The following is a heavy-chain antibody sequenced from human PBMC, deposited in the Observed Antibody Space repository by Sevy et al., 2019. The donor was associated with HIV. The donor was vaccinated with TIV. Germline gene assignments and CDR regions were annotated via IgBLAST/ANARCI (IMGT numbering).Heavy chain of an antibody. CDR3: ARGYDFWSGYYNYYYYGMDV. Sequence: SETLSLTCTVSGGSISSYYWSWIRQPPGKGLEWIGYIYYSGSTNYNPSLKSRVTISVDTSKNQFSLKLRSVTDADTAVYYCARGYDFWSGYYNYYYYGMDVWGQGTTVTVSS. CDR1: GGSISSYY. J-gene: IGHJ6*02. V-gene: IGHV4-59*01. CDR2: IYYSGST. D-gene: IGHD3-3*01.